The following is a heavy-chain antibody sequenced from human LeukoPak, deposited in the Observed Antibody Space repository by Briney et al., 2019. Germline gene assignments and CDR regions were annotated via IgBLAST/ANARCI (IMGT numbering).Heavy chain of an antibody. J-gene: IGHJ4*02. V-gene: IGHV2-70*11. D-gene: IGHD2-2*01. CDR2: IDWDDDK. CDR1: GFSLSTRGMC. Sequence: ESGPTLVNPPQTLTLTCTFSGFSLSTRGMCVSWIRQPPGKALEWLARIDWDDDKYYSTSLKTRLTISKDTSKNQVVLTMTNMDPVDTATYYCARTRGYCSSTSCWYYFDYWGQGTLVTVSS. CDR3: ARTRGYCSSTSCWYYFDY.